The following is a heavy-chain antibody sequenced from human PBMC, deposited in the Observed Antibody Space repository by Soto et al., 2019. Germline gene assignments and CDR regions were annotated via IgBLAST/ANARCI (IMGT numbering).Heavy chain of an antibody. D-gene: IGHD3-3*01. J-gene: IGHJ6*02. CDR3: ARDRYSYYDFSSDSIPYYFYVMAV. CDR1: SFW. V-gene: IGHV3-7*01. CDR2: IKKDGSEK. Sequence: SFWPSRINKKKGKGLEWVANIKKDGSEKYYVDSVKGRFTISRDNAKNSLYLQMNSLRAEDTAVYYCARDRYSYYDFSSDSIPYYFYVMAVWGHGTTVPVSS.